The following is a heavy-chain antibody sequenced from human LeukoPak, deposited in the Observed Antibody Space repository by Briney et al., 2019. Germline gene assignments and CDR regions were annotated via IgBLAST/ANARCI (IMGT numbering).Heavy chain of an antibody. V-gene: IGHV1-8*01. Sequence: ASVKVSCKASGYTFTSYDFNWVRQATGQGLEWMGWMNPNSGNTGYAQKFQGRVPMTRNTSISTAYMELSSLRSEDTAVYYCARSYSKNWFDPWGQGTLVTVSS. CDR2: MNPNSGNT. D-gene: IGHD2-15*01. CDR3: ARSYSKNWFDP. J-gene: IGHJ5*02. CDR1: GYTFTSYD.